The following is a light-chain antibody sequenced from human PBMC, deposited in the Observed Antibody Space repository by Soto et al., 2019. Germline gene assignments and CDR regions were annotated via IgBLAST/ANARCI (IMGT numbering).Light chain of an antibody. J-gene: IGKJ1*01. Sequence: EIVMTQSPATLSVSPGERATLSCRASQSVSSNLAWYQRKPGQAPSLLIYGASTRATGTPARFSGSGSGTEFTLTISSLQSEDFAVYFCQQYNNWPWTFGQGTKVDFK. CDR3: QQYNNWPWT. V-gene: IGKV3-15*01. CDR1: QSVSSN. CDR2: GAS.